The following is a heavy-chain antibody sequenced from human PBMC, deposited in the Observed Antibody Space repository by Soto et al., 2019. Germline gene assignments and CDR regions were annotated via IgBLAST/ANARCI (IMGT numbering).Heavy chain of an antibody. D-gene: IGHD3-10*01. CDR2: ISSSGDST. CDR3: ARGSYFGSARYYLDY. J-gene: IGHJ4*02. CDR1: GFTFKTYY. Sequence: GGSLRLSCAASGFTFKTYYMNWVRQAPGKGPEWVSAISSSGDSTYYADSVKGRFTISRDNSKNSMYLQMGSLRVEDMALYYCARGSYFGSARYYLDYWGQGALVTVSS. V-gene: IGHV3-64*02.